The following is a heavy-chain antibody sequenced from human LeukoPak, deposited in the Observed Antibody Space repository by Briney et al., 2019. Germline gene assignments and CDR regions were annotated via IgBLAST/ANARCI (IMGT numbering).Heavy chain of an antibody. CDR2: ISGRDGRT. J-gene: IGHJ6*02. CDR3: AKDRPGGNPGFYYYGMDV. V-gene: IGHV3-23*01. CDR1: GFTFSSYA. Sequence: PGGSLRLSCAASGFTFSSYAMSWVRQAPGRGLEWVSAISGRDGRTYYTDSVKGRFTISRDNSKNTLYLQMNSLRAEDTAVYYCAKDRPGGNPGFYYYGMDVWGQGTTVTVSS. D-gene: IGHD4-23*01.